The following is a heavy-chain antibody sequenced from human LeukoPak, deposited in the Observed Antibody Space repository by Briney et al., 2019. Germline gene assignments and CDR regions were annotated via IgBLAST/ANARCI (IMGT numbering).Heavy chain of an antibody. CDR1: GFTFSSYE. Sequence: GGSLRLSCAASGFTFSSYEMNWVRQAPGKGLEWVSYISTSGSPIYYGNSVKGRFTISRDNAKNSLYLQMNSLRAEDTALYYCARRGFYDTSGYLFNHWGQGTLVTVSS. V-gene: IGHV3-48*03. CDR2: ISTSGSPI. CDR3: ARRGFYDTSGYLFNH. D-gene: IGHD3-22*01. J-gene: IGHJ4*02.